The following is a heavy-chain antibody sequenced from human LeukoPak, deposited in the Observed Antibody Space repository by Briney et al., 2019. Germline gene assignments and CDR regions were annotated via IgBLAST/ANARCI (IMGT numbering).Heavy chain of an antibody. CDR1: GFTFSNYW. Sequence: GGSLRLSCAASGFTFSNYWMHWVRQAPGKGLVWVSRINSDGINTSYADSVRGRFTLSRDNAKNKLNLQMNSLRAEETADCARAVGQYYDTSDNWFDPGGEGTLVTVPS. D-gene: IGHD3-22*01. CDR3: ARAVGQYYDTSDNWFDP. V-gene: IGHV3-74*01. CDR2: INSDGINT. J-gene: IGHJ5*02.